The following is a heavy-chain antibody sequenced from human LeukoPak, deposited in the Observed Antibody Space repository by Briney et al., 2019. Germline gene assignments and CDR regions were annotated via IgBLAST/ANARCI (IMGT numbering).Heavy chain of an antibody. CDR2: INPNSGGT. V-gene: IGHV1-2*06. CDR3: ARYPRGRGYSGYDPAGFDY. J-gene: IGHJ4*02. Sequence: ASXKVSCKASGYTFTGYYMHWVRQAPGQGLEWMGRINPNSGGTNYAQKFQGRVTMTRDTSISTAYMELSRLRSDDTAVYYCARYPRGRGYSGYDPAGFDYWGQGTLVTVSS. CDR1: GYTFTGYY. D-gene: IGHD5-12*01.